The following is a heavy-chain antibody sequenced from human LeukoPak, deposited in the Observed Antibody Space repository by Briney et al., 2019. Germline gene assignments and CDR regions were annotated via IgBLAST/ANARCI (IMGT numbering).Heavy chain of an antibody. D-gene: IGHD1-26*01. J-gene: IGHJ4*02. CDR1: GGSISSYY. CDR2: IYTSGST. V-gene: IGHV4-4*07. Sequence: PSETLSLTCTVSGGSISSYYWSWIRQPAGKGLEWIGRIYTSGSTNCNPSLKSRVTMSVDTSKNQFSLKLSSVTAADTAVYYCARDHVIVGALRVLDYWGQGTLVTVSS. CDR3: ARDHVIVGALRVLDY.